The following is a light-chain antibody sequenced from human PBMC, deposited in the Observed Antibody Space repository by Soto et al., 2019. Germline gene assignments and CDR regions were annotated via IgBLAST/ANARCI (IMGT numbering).Light chain of an antibody. V-gene: IGKV3-20*01. CDR3: QQYGSSPWT. CDR2: GAS. J-gene: IGKJ1*01. Sequence: ETVLTQSPGTLSLSPGERATLSCRASQTIRSKYLSWYRQTPGQAPSLLIYGASNRATGIADRFSGSGSGTDFTLIISRLEPEDFALYYCQQYGSSPWTFGQGTKVEIK. CDR1: QTIRSKY.